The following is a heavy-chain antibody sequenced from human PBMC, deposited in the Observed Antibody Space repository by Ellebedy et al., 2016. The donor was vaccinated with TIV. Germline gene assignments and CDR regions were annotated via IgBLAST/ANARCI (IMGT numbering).Heavy chain of an antibody. CDR2: ISSSSSYI. CDR1: GFTFSSYW. Sequence: PGGSLRLSCAASGFTFSSYWMSWVRQAPGKGLEWVSSISSSSSYIYYADSVKGRFTISRDNAKNSLYLQMNSLKTEDTAVYYCTTAVLSGAFDIWGQGTMVTVSS. CDR3: TTAVLSGAFDI. D-gene: IGHD2-15*01. J-gene: IGHJ3*02. V-gene: IGHV3-21*03.